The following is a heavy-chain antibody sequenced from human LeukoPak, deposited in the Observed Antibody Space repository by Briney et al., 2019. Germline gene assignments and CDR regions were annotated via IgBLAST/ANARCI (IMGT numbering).Heavy chain of an antibody. CDR1: GFTFAVYA. CDR2: ISWNSDTI. Sequence: SLRLSCAASGFTFAVYAMHWVRQAPGNGLEWVSGISWNSDTIAYADSVKGRFTISRENAKNSLSLQMNSLRAEDTALYYCAKAVAGIASPIDCWGQGTLVTVSS. J-gene: IGHJ4*02. D-gene: IGHD6-13*01. CDR3: AKAVAGIASPIDC. V-gene: IGHV3-9*01.